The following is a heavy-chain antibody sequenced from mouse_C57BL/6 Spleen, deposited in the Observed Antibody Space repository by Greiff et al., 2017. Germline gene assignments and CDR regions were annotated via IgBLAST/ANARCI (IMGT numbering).Heavy chain of an antibody. V-gene: IGHV5-4*01. CDR2: ISDGGSYT. CDR1: GFTFSSYA. D-gene: IGHD4-1*01. CDR3: AREELTGYWYFDV. Sequence: DVKLVESGGGLVKPGGSLKLSCAASGFTFSSYAMSWVRQTPEKRLEWVATISDGGSYTYYPDNVKGRFTISRDNAKNNLYLQMSHLKSEDTAMYYCAREELTGYWYFDVWGTGTTVTVSS. J-gene: IGHJ1*03.